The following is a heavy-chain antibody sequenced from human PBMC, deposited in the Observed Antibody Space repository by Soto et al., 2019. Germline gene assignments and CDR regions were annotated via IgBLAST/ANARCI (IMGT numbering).Heavy chain of an antibody. J-gene: IGHJ4*02. D-gene: IGHD1-1*01. Sequence: QGQLVQSGVEVKKPGASVKVSCKASGYTFTDYGISWVRQAPGQGLEWMGWISAYNGNTNYAQNLQDRVTMTTDTSTSSAYMEWGSLRSDDTAVYYCARDRSTHDYWGQGTLIAVSS. CDR3: ARDRSTHDY. V-gene: IGHV1-18*01. CDR1: GYTFTDYG. CDR2: ISAYNGNT.